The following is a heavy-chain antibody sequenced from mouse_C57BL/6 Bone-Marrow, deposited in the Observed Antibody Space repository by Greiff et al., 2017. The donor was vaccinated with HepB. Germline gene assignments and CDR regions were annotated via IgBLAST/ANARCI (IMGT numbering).Heavy chain of an antibody. D-gene: IGHD1-1*01. CDR3: ARKAFYCGSSDYWYFDV. CDR1: GFNIKNTY. J-gene: IGHJ1*03. Sequence: EVQLQESVAELVRPGASVKLSCTASGFNIKNTYMHWVKQRPEQGLEWIGRIDPANGNTKYAPKFQGKATITADTSSNTAYLQLSILTSEDTAIYYCARKAFYCGSSDYWYFDVWGTGTTVTVSS. CDR2: IDPANGNT. V-gene: IGHV14-3*01.